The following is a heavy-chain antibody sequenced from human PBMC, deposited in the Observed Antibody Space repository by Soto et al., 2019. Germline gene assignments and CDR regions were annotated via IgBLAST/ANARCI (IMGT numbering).Heavy chain of an antibody. V-gene: IGHV3-30-3*01. J-gene: IGHJ4*02. CDR3: AREGYCSGGSCSPEIDY. CDR2: ISYDGSNK. D-gene: IGHD2-15*01. CDR1: GFTFSSYA. Sequence: QVQLVESGGGVVQPGRSLRLSCAASGFTFSSYAMHWVRQAPGKGLEWVAVISYDGSNKYYADSVNGRFTIARDNSKNTLYLQMSSLRAEDTAVYYCAREGYCSGGSCSPEIDYWGQGTLVTVSS.